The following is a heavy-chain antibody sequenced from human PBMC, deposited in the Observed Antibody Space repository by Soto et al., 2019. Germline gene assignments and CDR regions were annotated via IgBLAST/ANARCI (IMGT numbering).Heavy chain of an antibody. Sequence: EVQLVESGGGLVKPGGSLRLSCAASGFTFSSYSMNWVRQAPGKGLEWVSSISSSSSYIYYADSVKGRFTISRDNAKNSLYLQMNSLRAEDTAVYYCARDGPRDTSWNYYYYGMDVWGQGTTVTVSS. J-gene: IGHJ6*02. D-gene: IGHD2-2*01. CDR3: ARDGPRDTSWNYYYYGMDV. CDR1: GFTFSSYS. V-gene: IGHV3-21*01. CDR2: ISSSSSYI.